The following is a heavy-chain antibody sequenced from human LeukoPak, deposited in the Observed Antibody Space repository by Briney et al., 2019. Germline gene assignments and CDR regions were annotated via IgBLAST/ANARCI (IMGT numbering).Heavy chain of an antibody. Sequence: PSETLSLTCTDSRDSISNYNSYWGWIRQPPGKGLQWIGSLFYSGSPYYNPALQSRVTISVDTSKNHFSLKLSSVTAADTAVYYCARGRFRFNWFDPWGQGTLVTVSS. CDR1: RDSISNYNSY. V-gene: IGHV4-39*02. J-gene: IGHJ5*02. CDR3: ARGRFRFNWFDP. CDR2: LFYSGSP.